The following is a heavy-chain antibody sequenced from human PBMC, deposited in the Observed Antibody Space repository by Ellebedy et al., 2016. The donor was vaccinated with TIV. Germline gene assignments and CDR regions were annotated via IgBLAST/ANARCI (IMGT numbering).Heavy chain of an antibody. CDR1: GGTFSSYA. D-gene: IGHD1-1*01. V-gene: IGHV1-69*04. CDR2: IIPILGIA. CDR3: ARGNLKRWHNWNDGHDAFDI. Sequence: AASVKVSCKASGGTFSSYAISWVRQAPGQGLEWMGRIIPILGIANYAQKFQGRVTITADKSTSTAYMELSSLRSEDTAVYYCARGNLKRWHNWNDGHDAFDIWGQGTMVTVSS. J-gene: IGHJ3*02.